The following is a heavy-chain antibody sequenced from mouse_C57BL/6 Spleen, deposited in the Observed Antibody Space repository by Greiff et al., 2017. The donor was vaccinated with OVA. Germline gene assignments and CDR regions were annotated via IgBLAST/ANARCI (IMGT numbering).Heavy chain of an antibody. V-gene: IGHV1-85*01. CDR2: IYPRDGST. CDR3: ARDSNYGRGAMDY. Sequence: QVQLQQSGPELVKPGASVKLSCKASGYTFTSYDINWVKQRPGQGLEWIGWIYPRDGSTKYNEKFKGKATLTVDTSSSTAYMELHSLTSEDSAVYFCARDSNYGRGAMDYWGQGTSGTVSS. CDR1: GYTFTSYD. J-gene: IGHJ4*01. D-gene: IGHD2-5*01.